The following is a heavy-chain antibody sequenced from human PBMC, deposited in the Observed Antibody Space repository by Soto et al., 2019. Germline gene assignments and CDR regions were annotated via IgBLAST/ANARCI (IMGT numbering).Heavy chain of an antibody. V-gene: IGHV3-33*06. CDR3: AKDLEVVGANRWGYDS. Sequence: VQLVESGGGVVQPGRSLRLSCEASGFTFRNYGMHWVHQTPVKGLEWVAGIQYDGSKKYYAESVKGRFTISRDNSKNTLYLEIDSLRAEDTAVYYCAKDLEVVGANRWGYDSWGQGTLVTVSS. D-gene: IGHD1-26*01. CDR2: IQYDGSKK. J-gene: IGHJ5*01. CDR1: GFTFRNYG.